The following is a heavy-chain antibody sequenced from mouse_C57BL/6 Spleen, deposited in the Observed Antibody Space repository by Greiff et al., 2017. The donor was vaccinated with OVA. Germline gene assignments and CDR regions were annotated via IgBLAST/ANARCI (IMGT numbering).Heavy chain of an antibody. Sequence: EVQLQESGGGLVQPGGSLSLSCAASGFTFTDYYMSWVRQPPGKALEWLGFIRNKANGYTTEYSASVKGRFTISRDNSQSILYLQMNALRAEDSATYYCARYRVVATRYFDVWGTGTTVTVSS. CDR1: GFTFTDYY. CDR2: IRNKANGYTT. J-gene: IGHJ1*03. D-gene: IGHD1-1*01. CDR3: ARYRVVATRYFDV. V-gene: IGHV7-3*01.